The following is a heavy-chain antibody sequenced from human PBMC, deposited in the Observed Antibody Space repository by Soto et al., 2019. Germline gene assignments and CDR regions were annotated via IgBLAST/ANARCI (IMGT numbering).Heavy chain of an antibody. D-gene: IGHD2-21*01. J-gene: IGHJ4*02. CDR2: ISHAGIS. Sequence: SETLSLTCSVSGGSVSSGSFYWGWIRQPPGKGLEWIGTISHAGISNYNPSLESRLTLSVDTSKNHFSMMLRSVTAADTAIYFCARGFGVTARGIRGDSYPLDYWGQGTLVTVSS. CDR3: ARGFGVTARGIRGDSYPLDY. V-gene: IGHV4-39*02. CDR1: GGSVSSGSFY.